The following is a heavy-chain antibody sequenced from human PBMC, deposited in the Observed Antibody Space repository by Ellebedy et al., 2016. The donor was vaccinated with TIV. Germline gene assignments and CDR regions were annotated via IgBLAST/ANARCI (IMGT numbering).Heavy chain of an antibody. CDR3: ARAISDWDAYYFDS. D-gene: IGHD1-1*01. CDR1: GFAFSSYS. V-gene: IGHV3-48*02. CDR2: IDSGSGTM. Sequence: GGSLRLSCAASGFAFSSYSMNWVRQAPGKGLEWVSYIDSGSGTMYYADSVKDRFIISRDNGKSSLYLQMHSLRDEDTAVYYCARAISDWDAYYFDSWGRGTLVTVSS. J-gene: IGHJ4*02.